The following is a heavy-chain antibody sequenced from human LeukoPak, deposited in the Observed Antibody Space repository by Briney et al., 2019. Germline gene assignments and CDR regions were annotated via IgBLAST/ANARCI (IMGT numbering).Heavy chain of an antibody. V-gene: IGHV4-59*01. Sequence: SETLSLTCTVSGSSISTYYWSWIRQPPAKGLEWIGYIFHSGSTKYNPSLKSRVTISVDTSKNQFSLKLSSVTAADTAVYYCARGDGYNAGYFDYWGQGTLVTVSS. CDR2: IFHSGST. CDR1: GSSISTYY. D-gene: IGHD5-24*01. J-gene: IGHJ4*02. CDR3: ARGDGYNAGYFDY.